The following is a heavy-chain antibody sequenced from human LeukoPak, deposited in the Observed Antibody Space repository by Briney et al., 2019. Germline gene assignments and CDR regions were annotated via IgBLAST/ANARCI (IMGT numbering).Heavy chain of an antibody. CDR1: GYTFTNNG. Sequence: ASVKVSCKASGYTFTNNGISWMRQAPGQGLEWMGWISAYNGNTNNAQKFQGRVTMTTDTSTSTAYLELRSLRSDDTAVYYCARDMGYCRGGSCPRNAFDMWGQGTMVTVS. V-gene: IGHV1-18*01. J-gene: IGHJ3*02. CDR3: ARDMGYCRGGSCPRNAFDM. D-gene: IGHD2-15*01. CDR2: ISAYNGNT.